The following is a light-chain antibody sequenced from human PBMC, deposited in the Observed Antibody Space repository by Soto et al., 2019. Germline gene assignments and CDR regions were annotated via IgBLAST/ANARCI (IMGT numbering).Light chain of an antibody. J-gene: IGKJ5*01. V-gene: IGKV1-17*01. CDR1: EGIRND. CDR3: LQYKNSPIT. Sequence: DTQLRQSPSYLYASVGYRVTSACRASEGIRNDLGWYQQKPGKAPKRLIFAASSLQSGVPSRFSGSGSGTDFTLTISSLQPEDFATYYCLQYKNSPITFGQGTRLEI. CDR2: AAS.